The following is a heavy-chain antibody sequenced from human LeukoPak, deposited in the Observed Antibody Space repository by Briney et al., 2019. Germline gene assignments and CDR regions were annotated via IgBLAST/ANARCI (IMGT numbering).Heavy chain of an antibody. Sequence: ASVKVSCKASGYTFTGYYMHWMRQAPGQGLEWMGWINPNSGGTNYAQKFQGRVTMTRDTSISTAYMELSRLRSDDTAVYYCARGYCSSTSCYLYFDYWGQGTLVTVSS. V-gene: IGHV1-2*02. CDR3: ARGYCSSTSCYLYFDY. CDR1: GYTFTGYY. CDR2: INPNSGGT. D-gene: IGHD2-2*01. J-gene: IGHJ4*02.